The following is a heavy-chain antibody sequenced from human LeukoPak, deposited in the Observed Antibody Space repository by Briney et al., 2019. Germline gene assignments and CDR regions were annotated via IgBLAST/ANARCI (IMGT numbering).Heavy chain of an antibody. Sequence: EGSLRLSCAVSGFTVSNNYMSWVRQAPGKGLEWVSVIYTGGTTYYAESVKGRFTISRDNSKNTLYLQMNSLRAEDTAVYYCARGPDRLYSSSWFYFDYWGQGTLVTVSS. CDR1: GFTVSNNY. D-gene: IGHD6-13*01. V-gene: IGHV3-53*01. CDR2: IYTGGTT. CDR3: ARGPDRLYSSSWFYFDY. J-gene: IGHJ4*02.